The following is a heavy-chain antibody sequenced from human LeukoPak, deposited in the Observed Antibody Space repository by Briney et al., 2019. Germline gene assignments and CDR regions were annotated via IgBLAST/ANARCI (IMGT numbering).Heavy chain of an antibody. D-gene: IGHD3-22*01. CDR2: IYTSGST. V-gene: IGHV4-61*02. Sequence: SQTLSLTCTVSGDSISSGRYYWDWIRQPAGKGLEWIGRIYTSGSTNYNPSLKSRVTISVDTSKNQFSLNLSSMTAADTAVYYCAREGYYYDSSGYNYWYFDLWGRGTLVTVSS. J-gene: IGHJ2*01. CDR1: GDSISSGRYY. CDR3: AREGYYYDSSGYNYWYFDL.